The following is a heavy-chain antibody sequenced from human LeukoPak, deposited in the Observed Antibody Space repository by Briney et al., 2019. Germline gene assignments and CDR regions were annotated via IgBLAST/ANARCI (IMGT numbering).Heavy chain of an antibody. CDR1: GYTFTSYD. Sequence: ASVKVSCKASGYTFTSYDINWVRQAPGQGLEWVGWMNPNSGNTGYAQKFQGRVTMTRNTSISTAYMELSSLRSEDTAVYYCARGYGSGSYWWFDPWGQGTLVTVSS. V-gene: IGHV1-8*01. D-gene: IGHD3-10*01. CDR3: ARGYGSGSYWWFDP. CDR2: MNPNSGNT. J-gene: IGHJ5*02.